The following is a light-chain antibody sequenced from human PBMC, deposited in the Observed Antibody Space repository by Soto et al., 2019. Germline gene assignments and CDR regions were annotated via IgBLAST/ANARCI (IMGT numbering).Light chain of an antibody. CDR3: CSYAVSTCV. V-gene: IGLV2-23*02. Sequence: QSALTQPASVSGSPGQSITISCTGTSSDVGSYNLVSWYQQHPGKAPKLMIYEVSKRPSGVSNRFSVSNSGNTASLTISGVQAEDEADYYCCSYAVSTCVFGGGTKLAVL. CDR2: EVS. CDR1: SSDVGSYNL. J-gene: IGLJ3*02.